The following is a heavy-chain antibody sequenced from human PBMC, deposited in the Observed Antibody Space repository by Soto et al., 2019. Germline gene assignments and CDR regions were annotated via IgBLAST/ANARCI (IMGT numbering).Heavy chain of an antibody. CDR1: GYTFTSYD. CDR3: ARVVVGATTPDY. Sequence: QVQLVQSGAEVKKPGASVQVSCKASGYTFTSYDINWVRQATGQGFEWMGWMNPNSGNTGYAQKFQGRVTMTRNTSISTAYMERSSLRSEDTAVYYCARVVVGATTPDYWGQGTLVTVSS. D-gene: IGHD1-26*01. V-gene: IGHV1-8*01. J-gene: IGHJ4*02. CDR2: MNPNSGNT.